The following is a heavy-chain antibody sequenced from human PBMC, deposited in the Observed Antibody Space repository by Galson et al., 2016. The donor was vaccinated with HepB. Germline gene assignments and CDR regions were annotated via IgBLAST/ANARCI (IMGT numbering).Heavy chain of an antibody. CDR2: ISPYNGHT. D-gene: IGHD6-19*01. CDR3: ARDSGVGVAFDY. Sequence: SVKVSCKASGYTFNTYGVAWVRQAPGQGLEWMGWISPYNGHTNYAQNFQGRVTMTTDTSTSTAFLELRSLRSDDTAIYYCARDSGVGVAFDYWGQGTLVTVSS. CDR1: GYTFNTYG. J-gene: IGHJ4*02. V-gene: IGHV1-18*01.